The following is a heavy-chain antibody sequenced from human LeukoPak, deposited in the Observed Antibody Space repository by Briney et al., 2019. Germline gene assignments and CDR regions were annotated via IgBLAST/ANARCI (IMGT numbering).Heavy chain of an antibody. D-gene: IGHD3-10*01. Sequence: GGSLRLSCAASGFTFSSYSMNWVRQAPGKGLEWVSYISSSSSTIYYADSVKGRFTISRDNAKNSLYLQMNSLRAEDTAVYYCARDRDYYGSGSYLGYWGQGTLVTVSS. CDR1: GFTFSSYS. J-gene: IGHJ4*02. V-gene: IGHV3-48*04. CDR2: ISSSSSTI. CDR3: ARDRDYYGSGSYLGY.